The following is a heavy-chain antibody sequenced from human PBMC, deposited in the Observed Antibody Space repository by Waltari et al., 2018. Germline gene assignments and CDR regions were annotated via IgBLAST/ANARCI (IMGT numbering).Heavy chain of an antibody. J-gene: IGHJ4*02. CDR2: IYHSGST. Sequence: QVQLQESGPGLVKPSETLSLTCAVSGYSISSGYYWGWIRQPPGKGLEWIGSIYHSGSTYYHPSLKSRVTISVDTSKNQFSLKLSSVTAADTAVYYCARGGRIWWLPDYWGQGTLVTVSS. D-gene: IGHD5-12*01. V-gene: IGHV4-38-2*01. CDR3: ARGGRIWWLPDY. CDR1: GYSISSGYY.